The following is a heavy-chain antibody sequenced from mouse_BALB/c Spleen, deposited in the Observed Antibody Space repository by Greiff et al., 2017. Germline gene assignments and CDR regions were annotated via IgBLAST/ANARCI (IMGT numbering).Heavy chain of an antibody. J-gene: IGHJ3*01. CDR3: AREVPRAAWFAY. V-gene: IGHV14-1*02. D-gene: IGHD2-14*01. Sequence: EVKLLESGAELVRPGALVKLSCKASGFNIKDYYMHWVKQRPEQGLEWIGWIDPENGNTIYDPKFQGKASITADTSSNTAYLQLSSLTSEDTAVYYCAREVPRAAWFAYWGQGTLVTVSA. CDR1: GFNIKDYY. CDR2: IDPENGNT.